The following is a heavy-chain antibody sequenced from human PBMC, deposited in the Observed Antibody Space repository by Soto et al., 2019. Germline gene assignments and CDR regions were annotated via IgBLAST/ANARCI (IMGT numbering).Heavy chain of an antibody. Sequence: QVQLVESGGGLVKPGGSLRLSCATSGFTFSDYYMSWIRQAPGKGLEWVSYIGTRGNTKYYADSVRGRFTISRDNAKNSLYLQMNSLRADDTAVYYCARDGTEYYGEYSDYWGQGIPVTVSS. V-gene: IGHV3-11*01. CDR3: ARDGTEYYGEYSDY. D-gene: IGHD4-17*01. J-gene: IGHJ4*02. CDR2: IGTRGNTK. CDR1: GFTFSDYY.